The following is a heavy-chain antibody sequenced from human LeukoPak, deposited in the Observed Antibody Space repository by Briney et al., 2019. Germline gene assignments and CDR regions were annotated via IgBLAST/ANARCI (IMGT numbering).Heavy chain of an antibody. J-gene: IGHJ4*02. Sequence: SETLSLTCTVSGGSISSHYWSWIRQPPGKGLEWIGYIYYSGSTNYNPSLKSRVTISVDTSKNQFSLKRSSVTAADTAVYYCARGELWVFDYWGQGTLVTVSS. D-gene: IGHD1-26*01. CDR3: ARGELWVFDY. V-gene: IGHV4-59*11. CDR1: GGSISSHY. CDR2: IYYSGST.